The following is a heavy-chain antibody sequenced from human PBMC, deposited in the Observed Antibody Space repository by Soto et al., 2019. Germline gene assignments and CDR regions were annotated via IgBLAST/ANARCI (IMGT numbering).Heavy chain of an antibody. J-gene: IGHJ4*02. V-gene: IGHV3-74*01. CDR3: ARGAFGSGRYWADY. CDR2: IESDGTSI. CDR1: GFTFSSYW. Sequence: EVQLVESGGGLVQPGGSLRLSCAASGFTFSSYWMHWVRQAPGKGLVWVSRIESDGTSISYADSVKGRFTISRDNAKNTLYLQMNSLRVDDMAVYYCARGAFGSGRYWADYWGQGILVTVSS. D-gene: IGHD3-10*01.